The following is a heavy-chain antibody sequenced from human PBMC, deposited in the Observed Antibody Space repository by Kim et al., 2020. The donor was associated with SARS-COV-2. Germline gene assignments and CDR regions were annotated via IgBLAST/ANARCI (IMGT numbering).Heavy chain of an antibody. CDR3: ARDRGWELLIDYYYGMDV. CDR2: ISAYNGNT. CDR1: GYTFTSYG. J-gene: IGHJ6*02. V-gene: IGHV1-18*04. Sequence: ASVKVSCKASGYTFTSYGISWVRQAPGQGLEWMGWISAYNGNTNYAQKLQGRVTMTTDTSTSTAYMELRSLRSDDTAVCYCARDRGWELLIDYYYGMDVWGQGTTVTVSS. D-gene: IGHD1-26*01.